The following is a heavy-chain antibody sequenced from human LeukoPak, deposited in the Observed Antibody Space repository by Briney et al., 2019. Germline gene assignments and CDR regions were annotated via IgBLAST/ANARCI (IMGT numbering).Heavy chain of an antibody. CDR3: ARVGSIAAAGTPDY. J-gene: IGHJ4*02. CDR1: GFIFSDYY. V-gene: IGHV3-11*06. Sequence: GGALRLSCAASGFIFSDYYMTWIRQAPGKGLEWLSYISGSGSDTNYADSVKGRFTSSRDNAKNSLYLQMNSLRAEDTAVYYCARVGSIAAAGTPDYWGQGTLVTVSS. D-gene: IGHD6-13*01. CDR2: ISGSGSDT.